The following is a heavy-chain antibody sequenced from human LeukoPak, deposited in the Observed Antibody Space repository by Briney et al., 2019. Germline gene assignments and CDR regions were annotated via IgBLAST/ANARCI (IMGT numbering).Heavy chain of an antibody. CDR2: ISYDGSNK. Sequence: SGRSLRLSCAASGFTFSSYAMHWVRQAPVKVLEWVAVISYDGSNKYYADSVKGRFTISRDNSKNTLYLQMNSLRAEDTAVYYCAREEQQCFCAMDVWGQGTTVTVSS. V-gene: IGHV3-30-3*01. CDR3: AREEQQCFCAMDV. CDR1: GFTFSSYA. J-gene: IGHJ6*02. D-gene: IGHD5-18*01.